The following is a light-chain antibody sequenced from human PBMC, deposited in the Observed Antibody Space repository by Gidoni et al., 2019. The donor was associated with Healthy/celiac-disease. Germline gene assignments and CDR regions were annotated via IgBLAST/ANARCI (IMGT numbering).Light chain of an antibody. V-gene: IGKV1-5*03. CDR1: QSISSR. CDR2: NAS. CDR3: QQYNRYSWT. J-gene: IGKJ1*01. Sequence: DIPMTQSPSPLSASVGDRVTITCRASQSISSRLAWYQQKPGKAPKLLIYNASSLESGVPTRFSGSGSGTEFTLTISSLQPDDFATYYCQQYNRYSWTFGQXTKVEIQ.